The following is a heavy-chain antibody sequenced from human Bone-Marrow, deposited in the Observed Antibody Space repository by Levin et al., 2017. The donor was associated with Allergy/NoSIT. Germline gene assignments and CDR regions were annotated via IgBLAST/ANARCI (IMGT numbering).Heavy chain of an antibody. J-gene: IGHJ2*01. CDR3: ARDFGEGKKYATRWVSYFDV. CDR1: GHNFNAYY. V-gene: IGHV1-2*02. CDR2: INPKNGDT. Sequence: ASVKVSCKASGHNFNAYYIHWVRQAPGQGLEWIGWINPKNGDTNYAQKFQDRVTLTRDTSITTAYMEVSSLTSDDSAVYYCARDFGEGKKYATRWVSYFDVWGRGTLVTVSS. D-gene: IGHD3-10*01.